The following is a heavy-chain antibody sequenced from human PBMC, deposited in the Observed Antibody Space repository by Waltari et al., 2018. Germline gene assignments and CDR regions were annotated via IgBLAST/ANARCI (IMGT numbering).Heavy chain of an antibody. V-gene: IGHV3-7*01. CDR3: ARVPLPWYLDY. Sequence: EVQVVESGGGLVQPGGSLRLSCAASGFTFSNYWMTWVRRAPGKGLEWVANINQDGNGLHYVDSVGGRFTISRDNAKNSMFLQMNSLRAEDTAVYYCARVPLPWYLDYWGQGTLVTVSS. CDR2: INQDGNGL. J-gene: IGHJ4*02. CDR1: GFTFSNYW.